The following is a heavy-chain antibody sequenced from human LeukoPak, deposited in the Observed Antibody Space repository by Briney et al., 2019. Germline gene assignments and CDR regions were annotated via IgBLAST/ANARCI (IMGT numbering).Heavy chain of an antibody. CDR2: IYYSGST. J-gene: IGHJ4*02. CDR3: ARVGVEVGALQYYFDY. V-gene: IGHV4-59*12. Sequence: SETQSLTCTVSGGSISSYYWSWIRQPPGKGLEWIGYIYYSGSTNYNPSLKSRVTISVDTSKNQFSLKLSSVTAADTAVYYCARVGVEVGALQYYFDYWGQGTLVTVSS. D-gene: IGHD1-26*01. CDR1: GGSISSYY.